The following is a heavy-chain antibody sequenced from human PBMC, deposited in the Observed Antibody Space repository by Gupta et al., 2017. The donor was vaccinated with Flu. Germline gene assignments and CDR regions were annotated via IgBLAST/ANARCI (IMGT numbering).Heavy chain of an antibody. D-gene: IGHD4-23*01. CDR2: INSGGDTV. J-gene: IGHJ2*01. Sequence: QLVESGGGLVQPGGSLRLSCAASGFTLNGYEMNWVRQAPGKGLEWLSFINSGGDTVYYADSVKGRFIVSRDNSKNSLYLQMTSLRADDTAIYYCARDFGNFYVSWFFDLWGRGTLVTVSS. CDR3: ARDFGNFYVSWFFDL. CDR1: GFTLNGYE. V-gene: IGHV3-48*03.